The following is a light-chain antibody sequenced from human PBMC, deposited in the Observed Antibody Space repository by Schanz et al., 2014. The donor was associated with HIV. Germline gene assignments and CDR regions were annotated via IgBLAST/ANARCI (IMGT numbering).Light chain of an antibody. Sequence: QPVLTQPPSVSGAPGQRVAISCTGNSSNIGADYDVHWYQQLPGTAPKLLIYGNSNRPSGVPDRFSGSKSGTSASLAITGLQAEDEADYYCQSYDSSLSVVVFGGGTKLTVL. CDR1: SSNIGADYD. J-gene: IGLJ2*01. V-gene: IGLV1-40*01. CDR2: GNS. CDR3: QSYDSSLSVVV.